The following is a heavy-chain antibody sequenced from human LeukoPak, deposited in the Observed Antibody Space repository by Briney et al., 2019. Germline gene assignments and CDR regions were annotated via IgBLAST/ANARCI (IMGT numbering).Heavy chain of an antibody. J-gene: IGHJ4*02. Sequence: PSETLSLTCAVYGGSFSGYYWSWIRQPPGKGLEWIGEINHSGSTNYNPSLKSRVTISVDTSKNQFSLKLSPVTAADTAVYYCARHFFDYWGQGTLVTVSS. V-gene: IGHV4-34*01. CDR1: GGSFSGYY. CDR2: INHSGST. D-gene: IGHD3-3*02. CDR3: ARHFFDY.